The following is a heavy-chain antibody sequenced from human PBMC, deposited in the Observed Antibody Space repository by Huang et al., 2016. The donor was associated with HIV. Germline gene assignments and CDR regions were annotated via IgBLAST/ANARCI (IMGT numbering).Heavy chain of an antibody. CDR3: ARGTRLTGLWYFDL. J-gene: IGHJ2*01. CDR2: INGEGGRT. Sequence: EVQLVESGGGLVQPGGSLRLSCAASGFPFSSYWMHWVRQAPGKGLVRVSRINGEGGRTNYADSVKGRLTISRDNAKNTLYVQVNSLRAEDTAVYYCARGTRLTGLWYFDLWGRDTLVIVSS. CDR1: GFPFSSYW. V-gene: IGHV3-74*01. D-gene: IGHD7-27*01.